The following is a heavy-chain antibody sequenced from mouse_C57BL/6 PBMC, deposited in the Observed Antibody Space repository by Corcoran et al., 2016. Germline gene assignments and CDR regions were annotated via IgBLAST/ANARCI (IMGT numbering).Heavy chain of an antibody. CDR2: INTYSGVP. CDR3: ARRPYYYGSSYLFDFDY. V-gene: IGHV9-3*01. CDR1: GYTFTTYG. D-gene: IGHD1-1*01. Sequence: QIQLVQSGPELKKPGETVKISCKASGYTFTTYGMSWVKQAPGKGLKWMGWINTYSGVPTYADDFKGRFAFSLETSASTAYLQINNLKNEDTATYFCARRPYYYGSSYLFDFDYWGQGTTLTVSS. J-gene: IGHJ2*01.